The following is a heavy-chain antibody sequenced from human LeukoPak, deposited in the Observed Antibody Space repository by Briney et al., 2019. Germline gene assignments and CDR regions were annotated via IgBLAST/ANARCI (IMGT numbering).Heavy chain of an antibody. Sequence: GASVKVSCKASGYTFTSYGISWVRQAPGQGLEWMGGISAYNGNTNYAQKLQGRVTMTTDTSTSTAYMELRSLRSDDTAVYYCARDSYGDMFAYYYGSGSYYSPFDYWGQGTLVTVSS. CDR1: GYTFTSYG. CDR3: ARDSYGDMFAYYYGSGSYYSPFDY. V-gene: IGHV1-18*01. CDR2: ISAYNGNT. D-gene: IGHD3-10*01. J-gene: IGHJ4*02.